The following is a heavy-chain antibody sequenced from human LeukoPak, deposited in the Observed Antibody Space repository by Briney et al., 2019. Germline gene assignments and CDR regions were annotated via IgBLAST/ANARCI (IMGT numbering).Heavy chain of an antibody. D-gene: IGHD4-11*01. CDR2: ISHSGST. CDR1: GYSISSGYY. V-gene: IGHV4-38-2*02. CDR3: ASPTGGTFDI. Sequence: SSETLSLTCTVSGYSISSGYYWGWIRQPPGKGLEWIGSISHSGSTYYTPSLKSRVTISVDKSKNQFSLRLSSVTAADTAVYYCASPTGGTFDIWGQGTMLTVSS. J-gene: IGHJ3*02.